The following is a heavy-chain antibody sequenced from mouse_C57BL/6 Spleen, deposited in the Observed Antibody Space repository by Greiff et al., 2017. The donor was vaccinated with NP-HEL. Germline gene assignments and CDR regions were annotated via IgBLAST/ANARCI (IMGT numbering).Heavy chain of an antibody. CDR3: ARGGLGVVGY. J-gene: IGHJ2*01. Sequence: QVQLQQSGAELVRPGTSVKVSCKASGYAFTNYLIEWVKQRPGQGLEWIGVINPGSGGTNYNEKFKGKATLTADKSSSTAYMQLSSLTSEDSAVYFCARGGLGVVGYWGQGTTLTVSS. D-gene: IGHD1-1*02. CDR1: GYAFTNYL. CDR2: INPGSGGT. V-gene: IGHV1-54*01.